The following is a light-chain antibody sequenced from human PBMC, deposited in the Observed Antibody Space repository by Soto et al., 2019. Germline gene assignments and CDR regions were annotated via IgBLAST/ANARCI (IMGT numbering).Light chain of an antibody. J-gene: IGLJ1*01. Sequence: SYELTQSPCVSVAPGQTARITCGGNNIGGKSVHWYQHKPGQAPVLVVYDDSDRPSGIPERFSGSNSGNTATLTINRVEAGDEADYYCQVWDSSSDHYVFGTGTKVTVL. CDR2: DDS. CDR3: QVWDSSSDHYV. CDR1: NIGGKS. V-gene: IGLV3-21*02.